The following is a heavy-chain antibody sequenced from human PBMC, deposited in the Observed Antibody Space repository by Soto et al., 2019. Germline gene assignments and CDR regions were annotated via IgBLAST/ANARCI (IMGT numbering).Heavy chain of an antibody. CDR1: GYTFTGYY. CDR3: ARSGYCSGGSCYPIDY. J-gene: IGHJ4*02. Sequence: GASVKVSCKASGYTFTGYYMHWVRQAPGQGLEWMGWINPNSGGTNYAQKFQGWVTMTRDTSISTAYMELSRLRSDDTAVYYCARSGYCSGGSCYPIDYWGQGTLVTVSS. V-gene: IGHV1-2*04. CDR2: INPNSGGT. D-gene: IGHD2-15*01.